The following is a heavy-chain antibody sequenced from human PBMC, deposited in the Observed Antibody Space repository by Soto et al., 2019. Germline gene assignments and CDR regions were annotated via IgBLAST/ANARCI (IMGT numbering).Heavy chain of an antibody. J-gene: IGHJ5*02. V-gene: IGHV1-8*01. Sequence: XSVKVSCKASGYSFTNNDVSGVRQATGQGLEWMGWMNPGSGDTGYAQKFQGRVTMTRDISIATAYMELSSLRSDDTAIYYCARMETFGSLNWFDPWGQGTLVTVSS. CDR1: GYSFTNND. CDR3: ARMETFGSLNWFDP. D-gene: IGHD3-16*01. CDR2: MNPGSGDT.